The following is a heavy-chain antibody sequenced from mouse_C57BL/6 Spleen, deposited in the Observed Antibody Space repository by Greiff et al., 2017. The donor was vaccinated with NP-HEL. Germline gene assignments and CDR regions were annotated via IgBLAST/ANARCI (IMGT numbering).Heavy chain of an antibody. CDR3: ARLDYDGYFDY. J-gene: IGHJ2*01. Sequence: QVTLKESGPGILQPSQTLSLTCSFSGFSLSTFGMGVGWIRQPSGKGLECLVHIWWDDDKYYNPALKSRLIISKATSKNQVFLNIANVDTSDTDTYYCARLDYDGYFDYWGQGTTLTVSS. V-gene: IGHV8-8*01. D-gene: IGHD2-4*01. CDR1: GFSLSTFGMG. CDR2: IWWDDDK.